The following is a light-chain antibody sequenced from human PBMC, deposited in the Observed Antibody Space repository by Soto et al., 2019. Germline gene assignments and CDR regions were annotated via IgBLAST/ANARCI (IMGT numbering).Light chain of an antibody. CDR1: QSVSSN. V-gene: IGKV3-15*01. Sequence: EIVMTHSPATLSVSPGERATLSCRASQSVSSNLAWYQQKPGQAPRLLIYGASTRATGIPARFSGSGSGTEFTLTISSLQPEDVAVYYCQQYHNWPITFGQGTRLEIK. CDR2: GAS. J-gene: IGKJ5*01. CDR3: QQYHNWPIT.